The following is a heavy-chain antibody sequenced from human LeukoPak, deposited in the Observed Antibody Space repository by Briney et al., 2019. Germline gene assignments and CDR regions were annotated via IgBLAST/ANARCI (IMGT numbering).Heavy chain of an antibody. J-gene: IGHJ3*02. CDR1: GGSISSGSYY. D-gene: IGHD6-13*01. CDR3: ARDGPGYSFDI. CDR2: IYTSGST. Sequence: SQTLSLTCTVSGGSISSGSYYWSWIRQPAGKGLEWIGRIYTSGSTNYNPSLKSRVTISVDTSKNQFSLKLSSVTAADTAVYYCARDGPGYSFDIWGQGTMVTVSS. V-gene: IGHV4-61*02.